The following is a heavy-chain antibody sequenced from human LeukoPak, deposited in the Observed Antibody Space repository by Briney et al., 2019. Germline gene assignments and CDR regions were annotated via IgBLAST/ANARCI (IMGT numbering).Heavy chain of an antibody. CDR3: ARYGGDSSGYYYGYFDY. CDR1: GFTFSSYE. J-gene: IGHJ4*02. D-gene: IGHD3-22*01. V-gene: IGHV3-48*03. Sequence: GGSLRLSCAASGFTFSSYEMNWVRQAPGKGLEWVSYISSSGSTIYYADSVKGRFTISRDNAKNSLYLQMNSLRAEDTAVYYCARYGGDSSGYYYGYFDYWGQGTLVTVSS. CDR2: ISSSGSTI.